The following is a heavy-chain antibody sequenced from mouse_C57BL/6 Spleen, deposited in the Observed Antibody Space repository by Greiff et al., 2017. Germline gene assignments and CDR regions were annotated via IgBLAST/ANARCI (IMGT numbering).Heavy chain of an antibody. CDR3: ARGGGY. D-gene: IGHD1-1*02. CDR1: GYSITSGYY. J-gene: IGHJ2*01. V-gene: IGHV3-6*01. CDR2: RSYDGSN. Sequence: VQLKESGPGLVKPSQSLSFTCSVTGYSITSGYYWNWIRQFPGNKLEWMGYRSYDGSNNYNPSLKNRISITRDTSKNQFFLKLNSVTTEDTATYYCARGGGYWGQGTTLTVSS.